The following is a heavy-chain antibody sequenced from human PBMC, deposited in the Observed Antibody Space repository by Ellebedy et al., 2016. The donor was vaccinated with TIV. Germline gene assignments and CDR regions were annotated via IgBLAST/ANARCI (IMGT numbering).Heavy chain of an antibody. CDR2: IIPMFGTA. D-gene: IGHD3-9*01. J-gene: IGHJ6*02. CDR1: GGTFNSYA. CDR3: ARGTGYHPSSGMDV. Sequence: SVKVSCKASGGTFNSYAISWVRQAPGQGLEWMGGIIPMFGTASYAQKFQGRVTITADAFTSTGYVELSSLTSENTAVYYCARGTGYHPSSGMDVWGQGTTVTVSS. V-gene: IGHV1-69*13.